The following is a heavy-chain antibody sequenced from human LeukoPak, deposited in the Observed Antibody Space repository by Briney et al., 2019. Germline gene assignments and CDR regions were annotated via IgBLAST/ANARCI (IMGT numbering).Heavy chain of an antibody. CDR2: INPYSGDT. V-gene: IGHV1-2*06. Sequence: ASVKVSGKASGYTFTGYHIHWVRQAPGQGLEWMGRINPYSGDTNFAQKFQGRVTMTRDTSITTAYMDLSSLTPDDTAVYFCARDQGSLTRSWYTGYWGQGTQVTVSS. D-gene: IGHD6-13*01. J-gene: IGHJ4*02. CDR1: GYTFTGYH. CDR3: ARDQGSLTRSWYTGY.